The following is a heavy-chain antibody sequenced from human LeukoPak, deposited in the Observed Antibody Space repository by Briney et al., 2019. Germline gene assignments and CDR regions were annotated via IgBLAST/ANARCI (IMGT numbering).Heavy chain of an antibody. CDR3: ARDTYYYDSSGYPFDY. CDR1: GGSFSGYY. V-gene: IGHV4-34*01. Sequence: PSETLSLTCAVYGGSFSGYYWSWIRQPPGKGLEWIGEINHSGSTNYNPSLKSRVTISVDTSKNRFSLKLSSVTAADTAVYYCARDTYYYDSSGYPFDYWGQGTLVTVSS. J-gene: IGHJ4*02. D-gene: IGHD3-22*01. CDR2: INHSGST.